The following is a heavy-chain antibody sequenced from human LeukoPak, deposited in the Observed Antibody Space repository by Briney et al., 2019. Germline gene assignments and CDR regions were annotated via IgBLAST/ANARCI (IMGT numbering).Heavy chain of an antibody. CDR3: ARQFQGGWGLYYYMDV. CDR2: IYPGDSDT. J-gene: IGHJ6*03. V-gene: IGHV5-51*01. D-gene: IGHD3-16*01. Sequence: GESLQISCKGSGYRFTSYWIGWVRQMPGKGLEWMGIIYPGDSDTRYSPSFQGQVTISADKSISTAYLQWSSLKASDTAMYYCARQFQGGWGLYYYMDVWGKGTTVTVSS. CDR1: GYRFTSYW.